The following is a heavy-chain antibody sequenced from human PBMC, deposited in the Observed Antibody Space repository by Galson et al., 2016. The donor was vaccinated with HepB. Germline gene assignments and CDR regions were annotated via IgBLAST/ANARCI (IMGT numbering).Heavy chain of an antibody. V-gene: IGHV1-46*01. CDR3: ARVTTQAYYFYY. J-gene: IGHJ4*02. Sequence: SVKVSCKASGYTFTSYYMHWVRQAPGQGLEWMGLINPSGGSTTYAQNFQGRVTMTRDKSTSTVYMERRSLRSEDTAVYYCARVTTQAYYFYYWGQGTLVTVSS. CDR1: GYTFTSYY. D-gene: IGHD1-26*01. CDR2: INPSGGST.